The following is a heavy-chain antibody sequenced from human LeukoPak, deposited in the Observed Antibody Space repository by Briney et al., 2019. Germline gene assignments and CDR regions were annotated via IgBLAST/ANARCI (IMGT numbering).Heavy chain of an antibody. Sequence: GGSLRLSCAASGFTVSSNYMSWVRQAPGKGLEWVSVIYSGGSTYYADSVKGRFTISRDNSKNTLYLQMNSLRAEDTAVYYCASPVEIDAFDTWGQGTMVTVSS. CDR2: IYSGGST. V-gene: IGHV3-66*01. D-gene: IGHD2-15*01. J-gene: IGHJ3*02. CDR3: ASPVEIDAFDT. CDR1: GFTVSSNY.